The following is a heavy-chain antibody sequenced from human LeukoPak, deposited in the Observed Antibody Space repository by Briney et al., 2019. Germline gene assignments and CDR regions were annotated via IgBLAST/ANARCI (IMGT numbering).Heavy chain of an antibody. CDR3: ARGLTTKRSPAADY. CDR2: INPNSGGT. CDR1: GYTFTGYY. V-gene: IGHV1-2*06. J-gene: IGHJ4*02. D-gene: IGHD4-11*01. Sequence: ASVKVSRKASGYTFTGYYMHWVRQAPGQGLEWMGRINPNSGGTNYAQKFQGRVTMTRDTSISTAYMELSRLRSDDTAVYYCARGLTTKRSPAADYWGQGTLVTVSS.